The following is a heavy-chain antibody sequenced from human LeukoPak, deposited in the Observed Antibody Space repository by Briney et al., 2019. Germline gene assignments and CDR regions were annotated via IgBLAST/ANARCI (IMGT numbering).Heavy chain of an antibody. Sequence: PGGSLRLSCAASGFIFSDQNMNWVRQAPGKGLEWVSSISRTSNYIYYADSVKGRFTISRDNANNSLYLQMSSLRAEDTAIYYCSVGGLDEFPFDLWGQGTLVTVSS. D-gene: IGHD3/OR15-3a*01. V-gene: IGHV3-21*01. CDR3: SVGGLDEFPFDL. CDR2: ISRTSNYI. CDR1: GFIFSDQN. J-gene: IGHJ4*02.